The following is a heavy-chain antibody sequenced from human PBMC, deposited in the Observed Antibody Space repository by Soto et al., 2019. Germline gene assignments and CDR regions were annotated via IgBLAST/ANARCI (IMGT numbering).Heavy chain of an antibody. Sequence: ASVKVSCKASGYTFTGYYMHWVRQAPGQGLEWMGWINPNSGGTNYAQKFQGWVTMTRDTSISTAYMELSRLRSDDTAVYYCARNAMDTAMARDAFDIWGQGTMVTVSS. CDR2: INPNSGGT. D-gene: IGHD5-18*01. CDR1: GYTFTGYY. J-gene: IGHJ3*02. V-gene: IGHV1-2*04. CDR3: ARNAMDTAMARDAFDI.